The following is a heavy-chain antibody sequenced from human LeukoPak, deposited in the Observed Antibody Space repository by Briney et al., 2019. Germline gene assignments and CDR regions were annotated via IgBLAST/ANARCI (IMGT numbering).Heavy chain of an antibody. Sequence: GGSLRLSCAASGFTFSGSAMPWVRQASGKGLEWVGRIRSKANSYATAYAASVKGRFTISRDDSKNTAYQQMNSLKTEDTAVYYCTRGRYYDILTSYYYYGMDVWGQGTTVTVSS. V-gene: IGHV3-73*01. J-gene: IGHJ6*02. D-gene: IGHD3-9*01. CDR2: IRSKANSYAT. CDR3: TRGRYYDILTSYYYYGMDV. CDR1: GFTFSGSA.